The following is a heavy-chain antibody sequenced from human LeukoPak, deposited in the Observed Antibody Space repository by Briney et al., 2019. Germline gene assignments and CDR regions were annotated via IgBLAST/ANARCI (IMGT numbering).Heavy chain of an antibody. CDR1: GFTVSSNY. CDR3: ARDRAAGYADAFDI. J-gene: IGHJ3*02. V-gene: IGHV3-66*01. Sequence: GGSLRLSCAASGFTVSSNYMNWVRQAPGKGLEWVSAIYNSGSTYYADSVKGRFTISRDNSNNTLYLQMNSLRAEDTAVYYCARDRAAGYADAFDIWGQGTMVTVSS. D-gene: IGHD6-25*01. CDR2: IYNSGST.